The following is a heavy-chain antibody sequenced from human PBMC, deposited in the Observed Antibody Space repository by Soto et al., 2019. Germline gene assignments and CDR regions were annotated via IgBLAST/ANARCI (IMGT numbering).Heavy chain of an antibody. D-gene: IGHD1-26*01. J-gene: IGHJ4*02. CDR1: GFTFISYW. V-gene: IGHV3-7*03. CDR2: IKQDGSEK. Sequence: PGWSLRLSCASSGFTFISYWMSWVRQAPGKGLEWVANIKQDGSEKYYVDSVKGRFTISRDNAKNSLYLQMNSLRAEDTAVYYCARCGSYTYVLDYWGQGTLVTVSS. CDR3: ARCGSYTYVLDY.